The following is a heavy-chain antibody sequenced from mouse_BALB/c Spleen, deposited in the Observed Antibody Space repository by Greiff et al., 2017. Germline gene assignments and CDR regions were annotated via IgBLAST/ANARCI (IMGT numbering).Heavy chain of an antibody. CDR1: GFSLTSYG. D-gene: IGHD2-14*01. CDR2: IWAGGST. V-gene: IGHV2-9*02. J-gene: IGHJ3*01. CDR3: ARENYRYDEFAY. Sequence: VKLVESGPGLVAPSQSLSITCTVSGFSLTSYGVHWVRQPPGKGLEWLGVIWAGGSTNYNSALMSRLSISKDNSKSQVFLKMNSLQTDDTAMYYCARENYRYDEFAYWGQGTLVTVSA.